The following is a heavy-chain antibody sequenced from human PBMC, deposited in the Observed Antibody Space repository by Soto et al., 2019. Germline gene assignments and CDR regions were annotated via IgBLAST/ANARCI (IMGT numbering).Heavy chain of an antibody. CDR1: GFTFSDYA. J-gene: IGHJ5*02. CDR2: VSGSGGST. V-gene: IGHV3-23*01. D-gene: IGHD6-13*01. CDR3: ARDGPIPAAGHNWFDP. Sequence: EVQLLESGGGLVPPGGSLRLSCAAAGFTFSDYAMTWVRQAPGKGLEWVSCVSGSGGSTYYAASVKGRFSISRDNSKTTLYLQIDSLRPEDTAMYYCARDGPIPAAGHNWFDPWAQGTLVTVSS.